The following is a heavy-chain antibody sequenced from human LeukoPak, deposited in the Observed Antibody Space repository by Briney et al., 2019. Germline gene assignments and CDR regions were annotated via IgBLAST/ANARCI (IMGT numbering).Heavy chain of an antibody. V-gene: IGHV3-21*01. J-gene: IGHJ4*02. CDR3: ARDGMGASAFDY. CDR1: GFTFSSYS. D-gene: IGHD1-26*01. Sequence: GGSLRLSCAASGFTFSSYSMNWVRQAPGKGLEWVSSISSSSSYIYYADSVKGRFTISRDNAKNSLYLQMNSLRAEDTAVYYCARDGMGASAFDYWGQGTLVTVSS. CDR2: ISSSSSYI.